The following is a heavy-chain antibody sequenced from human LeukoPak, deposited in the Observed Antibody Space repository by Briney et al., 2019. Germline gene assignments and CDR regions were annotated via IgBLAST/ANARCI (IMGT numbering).Heavy chain of an antibody. Sequence: GGSLRLSCAASGFTFSSYSMNWVRQAPGKGLEWVSSISSSSSYIYYADSVKGRFTISRDNAKNSLYLQMNSLRAEDTAVYYCAKSYDSSVYFYYFDYWGQGTLVTVSS. CDR1: GFTFSSYS. D-gene: IGHD3-22*01. CDR3: AKSYDSSVYFYYFDY. J-gene: IGHJ4*02. CDR2: ISSSSSYI. V-gene: IGHV3-21*01.